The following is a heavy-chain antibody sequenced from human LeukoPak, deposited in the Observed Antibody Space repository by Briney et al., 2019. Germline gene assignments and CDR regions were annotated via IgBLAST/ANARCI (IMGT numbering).Heavy chain of an antibody. CDR1: GGTFSSYA. CDR3: GLFGDVSGNYSPLDY. Sequence: ASVKVSCKASGGTFSSYAISWVRQAPGQGLEWMGGIIPIFGTANYAQKFQGRVTITADESTSTAYMELSSLRSEDTAVYYCGLFGDVSGNYSPLDYWGQGTLVTVSS. J-gene: IGHJ4*02. V-gene: IGHV1-69*13. CDR2: IIPIFGTA. D-gene: IGHD3-10*01.